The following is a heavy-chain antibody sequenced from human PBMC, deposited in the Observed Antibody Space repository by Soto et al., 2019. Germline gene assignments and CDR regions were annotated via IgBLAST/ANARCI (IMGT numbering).Heavy chain of an antibody. CDR1: GGTFSSYA. V-gene: IGHV1-69*12. D-gene: IGHD2-2*01. CDR2: SIPIFGTA. J-gene: IGHJ6*02. Sequence: QVQLVQSGAEVKKPGSSVKVSCKASGGTFSSYAISWVRQAPGQGLEWMGGSIPIFGTANYPQKFQGRVQITGDESTSTAYLELSSLRAADTAVYYCARGGVRTSCYGCYYYYYGMDVWVQGTTVPVSS. CDR3: ARGGVRTSCYGCYYYYYGMDV.